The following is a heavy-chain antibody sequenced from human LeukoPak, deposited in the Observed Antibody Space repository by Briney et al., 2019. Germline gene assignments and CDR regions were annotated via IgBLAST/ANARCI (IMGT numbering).Heavy chain of an antibody. J-gene: IGHJ4*02. D-gene: IGHD3-10*01. CDR2: MNLNRGNT. CDR1: GYTFTSYD. Sequence: ASVTVSFKVSGYTFTSYDINWVRQAPGQGQEWVGWMNLNRGNTGYDHKFQGRVTMTRKTSLSNAYMEMSSLRSEDTAAYYYSIWFGGLRYWGQGTLVTVSS. CDR3: SIWFGGLRY. V-gene: IGHV1-8*01.